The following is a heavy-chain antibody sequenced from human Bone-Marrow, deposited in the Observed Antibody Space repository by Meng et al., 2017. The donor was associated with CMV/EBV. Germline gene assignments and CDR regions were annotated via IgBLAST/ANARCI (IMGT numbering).Heavy chain of an antibody. J-gene: IGHJ3*02. D-gene: IGHD2/OR15-2a*01. Sequence: GESLKISCAASGFTFSSYGMHWVRQAPGKGLEWVAFIRYDGSNKYYADSVKGRFTISRDNSKNTLYLQMNSLRAEDTAVYYCVNRFDSWGQGTMVTVSS. V-gene: IGHV3-30*02. CDR1: GFTFSSYG. CDR3: VNRFDS. CDR2: IRYDGSNK.